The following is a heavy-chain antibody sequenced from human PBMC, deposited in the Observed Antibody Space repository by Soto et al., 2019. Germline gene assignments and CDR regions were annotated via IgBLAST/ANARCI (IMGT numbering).Heavy chain of an antibody. CDR1: GGSISSYY. J-gene: IGHJ5*02. CDR3: ARDQLEGNWFDP. CDR2: IYYSGST. Sequence: PSETLSLTCTVSGGSISSYYWSWIRQPPGKGLEWIGYIYYSGSTNYNPSLKSRVTISVDTSKNQFSLKLSSVTAADTAVHYCARDQLEGNWFDPWGQGTLVTVSS. V-gene: IGHV4-59*12. D-gene: IGHD1-1*01.